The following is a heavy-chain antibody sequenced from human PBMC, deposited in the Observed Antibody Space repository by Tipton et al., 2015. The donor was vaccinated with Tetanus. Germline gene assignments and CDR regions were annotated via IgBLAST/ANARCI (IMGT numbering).Heavy chain of an antibody. CDR3: ARANYDFPKKGPFDS. Sequence: SGLVKPSKTLSLTCTVSGGLITTGGYSWGWIRQLPGQGLEWLGYIYQTDSTYYNPSVTSRLTLSLQRSKNQFSLKLTSVTAADTAVYYCARANYDFPKKGPFDSWGQGTLVIVSS. V-gene: IGHV4-30-2*01. CDR2: IYQTDST. D-gene: IGHD3-3*01. J-gene: IGHJ4*02. CDR1: GGLITTGGYS.